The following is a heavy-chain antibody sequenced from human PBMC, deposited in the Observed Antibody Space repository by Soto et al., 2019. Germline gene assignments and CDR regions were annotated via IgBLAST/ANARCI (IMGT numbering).Heavy chain of an antibody. CDR1: GGTFSSYA. CDR2: IIPIFGTA. J-gene: IGHJ5*02. CDR3: AREITMIVGVTWFDP. D-gene: IGHD3-22*01. Sequence: GASVKVSCKASGGTFSSYAISWVRQAPGQGLEWMGGIIPIFGTANYAQKFQGRVTITADESTSTAYMELSSLRSEDTAVYYCAREITMIVGVTWFDPWGQGTLVTVSS. V-gene: IGHV1-69*13.